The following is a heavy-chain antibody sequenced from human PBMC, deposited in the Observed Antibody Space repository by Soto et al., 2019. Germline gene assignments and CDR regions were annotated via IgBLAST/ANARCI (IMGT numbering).Heavy chain of an antibody. V-gene: IGHV3-23*01. CDR2: FSAGGRA. D-gene: IGHD2-2*02. CDR1: GFSFRNYA. Sequence: GGSLRLSCVASGFSFRNYALSWVRQAPGKGLEWVSTFSAGGRAYYADTVKGRFTIARDSSQNTVHLQISILRPEDTAVYYCAKDHGMGYRAVDYWGQGTLVTVSS. J-gene: IGHJ4*02. CDR3: AKDHGMGYRAVDY.